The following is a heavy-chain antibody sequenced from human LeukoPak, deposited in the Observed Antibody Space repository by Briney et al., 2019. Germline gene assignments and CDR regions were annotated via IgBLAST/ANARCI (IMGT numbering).Heavy chain of an antibody. D-gene: IGHD2-2*01. CDR2: INPNSGGT. CDR1: GYTFTGYY. V-gene: IGHV1-2*02. CDR3: ARDLDCSSTSCFDRLEYFQH. Sequence: ASVKVSCKASGYTFTGYYMQWVRQAPGQGLEWMGWINPNSGGTKYAPKFQDRVTMSRDTSINTAYMELSRLTSDDTAVYFCARDLDCSSTSCFDRLEYFQHWGQGTLVTVSS. J-gene: IGHJ1*01.